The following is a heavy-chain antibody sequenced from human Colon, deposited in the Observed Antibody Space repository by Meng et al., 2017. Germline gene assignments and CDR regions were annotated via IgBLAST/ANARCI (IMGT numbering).Heavy chain of an antibody. Sequence: AGTLRLTCTVSGAPIGSSDFYWCWLCQPPGRALEWIATIYYSGGTYYNPSLKSRVTISLDTSKNQLSLDLSSVTAADTAVYYCARGQSDYFDYWGQGTLVTVSS. CDR1: GAPIGSSDFY. V-gene: IGHV4-39*07. CDR3: ARGQSDYFDY. CDR2: IYYSGGT. J-gene: IGHJ4*02.